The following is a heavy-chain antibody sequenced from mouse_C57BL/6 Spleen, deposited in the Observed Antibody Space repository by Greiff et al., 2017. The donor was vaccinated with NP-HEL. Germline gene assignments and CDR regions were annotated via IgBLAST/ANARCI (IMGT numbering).Heavy chain of an antibody. D-gene: IGHD2-5*01. CDR1: GYTFTSYW. CDR2: IDPSDSET. CDR3: ARTNSNYGYFDV. Sequence: QVQLQQPGAELVRPGSSVKLSCKASGYTFTSYWMHWVKQRPIQGLEWIGNIDPSDSETTYNQKFKDKATLTVDKSSSTAYMQLSSLTSEDSAVYYCARTNSNYGYFDVWGTGTTVTVSS. J-gene: IGHJ1*03. V-gene: IGHV1-52*01.